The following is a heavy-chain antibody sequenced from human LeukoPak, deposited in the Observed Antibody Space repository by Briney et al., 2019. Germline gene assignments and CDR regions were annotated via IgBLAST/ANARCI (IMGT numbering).Heavy chain of an antibody. V-gene: IGHV3-23*01. CDR2: ISANGGST. CDR3: ARDASKWELYDY. J-gene: IGHJ4*02. CDR1: GFTFNNYA. Sequence: GGSLRLSCVASGFTFNNYAMNWVRQAPGKGLEWVSGISANGGSTYYADSVKGRFTISRDNAKNSLYLQMNSLRAEDTAVYYCARDASKWELYDYWGQGTLVTVSS. D-gene: IGHD1-26*01.